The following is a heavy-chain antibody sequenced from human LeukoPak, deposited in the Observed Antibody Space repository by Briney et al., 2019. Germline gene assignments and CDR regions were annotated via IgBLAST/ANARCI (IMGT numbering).Heavy chain of an antibody. J-gene: IGHJ4*02. CDR2: IILIFDSA. Sequence: ASVKVSCKASGGTFTNYAFNWVRQAPGQGLEWMGRIILIFDSAHYAQRFQGRITITTDESSTTAYMTLSSLTSDDTAVYYCASQDASIYSESSTSPTYSDWGQGTLVTVSS. D-gene: IGHD3-22*01. CDR1: GGTFTNYA. V-gene: IGHV1-69*05. CDR3: ASQDASIYSESSTSPTYSD.